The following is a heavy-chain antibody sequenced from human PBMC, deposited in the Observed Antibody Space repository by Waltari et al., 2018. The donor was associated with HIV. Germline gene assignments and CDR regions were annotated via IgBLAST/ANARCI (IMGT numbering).Heavy chain of an antibody. D-gene: IGHD2-2*01. V-gene: IGHV3-33*01. CDR3: ARGGVSSTSWYMWFDP. CDR2: IWYDGTHE. J-gene: IGHJ5*02. Sequence: QVQLVESGGGVVQPGRSLRLSCPTSGFIFSNYGLLWVGQAAGKGLEGVAGIWYDGTHENYGDSVKGRFTISRDNSNGLLHLQMNSLRVEDTGVYYCARGGVSSTSWYMWFDPRGQGTPVNVTS. CDR1: GFIFSNYG.